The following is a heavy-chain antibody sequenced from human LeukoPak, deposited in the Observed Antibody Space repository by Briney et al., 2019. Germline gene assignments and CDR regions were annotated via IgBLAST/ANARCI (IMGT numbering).Heavy chain of an antibody. CDR1: GFTFSNYG. D-gene: IGHD5-24*01. CDR2: ISSSSSYI. J-gene: IGHJ4*02. Sequence: GGSLRLSCAASGFTFSNYGMNWVRQAPGKGLEWVSSISSSSSYIYYADSVKGRFTISRDNSKNTLYLQMNSLRAEDTAVYYCAKWLDLNWGQGTLVTVSS. V-gene: IGHV3-21*04. CDR3: AKWLDLN.